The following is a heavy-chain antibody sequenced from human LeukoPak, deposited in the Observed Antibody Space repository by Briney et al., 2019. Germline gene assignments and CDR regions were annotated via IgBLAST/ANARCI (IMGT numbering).Heavy chain of an antibody. D-gene: IGHD3-22*01. CDR1: GFTFSSHG. Sequence: SGETLRLSCAASGFTFSSHGMNWVRQAPGKGLEWVSGITGSGGNRYYADSVKGRFTISRDNAKNSLYLQMNSLRAEDTALYYCARGGPIFGSSGYSYYMDVWGKGTTVTVSS. V-gene: IGHV3-21*04. J-gene: IGHJ6*03. CDR3: ARGGPIFGSSGYSYYMDV. CDR2: ITGSGGNR.